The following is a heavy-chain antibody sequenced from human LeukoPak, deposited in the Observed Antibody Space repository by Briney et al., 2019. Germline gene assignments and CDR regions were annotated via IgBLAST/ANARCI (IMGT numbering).Heavy chain of an antibody. J-gene: IGHJ4*02. CDR3: AKDPLIRPGYSSTWYDY. D-gene: IGHD6-13*01. CDR2: FSSITTSVI. CDR1: GFTFSSYS. V-gene: IGHV3-48*01. Sequence: GGSLRLSCAASGFTFSSYSMNWVRQAPGKGLEWISYFSSITTSVIRYADSVEGRFTISRDNAKNSLFLQMNSLRAEDTAVYYCAKDPLIRPGYSSTWYDYWGQGTLVTVSS.